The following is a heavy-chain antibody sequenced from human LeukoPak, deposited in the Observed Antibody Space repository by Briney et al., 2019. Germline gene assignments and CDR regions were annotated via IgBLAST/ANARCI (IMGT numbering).Heavy chain of an antibody. CDR1: GGSISSYY. Sequence: SETLSLTCTVSGGSISSYYWSWVRQPPGKGLEWIGFVYYTGSTNYSPSLKGRVTISVDTSKNQFSLTAADTAVYYCASTYCGGDCASIWGQGTLVTVSS. V-gene: IGHV4-59*01. J-gene: IGHJ4*02. CDR2: VYYTGST. D-gene: IGHD2-21*02. CDR3: ASTYCGGDCASI.